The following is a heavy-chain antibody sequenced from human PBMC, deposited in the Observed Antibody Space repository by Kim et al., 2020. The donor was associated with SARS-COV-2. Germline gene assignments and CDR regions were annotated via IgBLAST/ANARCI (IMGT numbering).Heavy chain of an antibody. V-gene: IGHV3-23*01. J-gene: IGHJ4*02. CDR3: AKDPGITMIVVVISYFDY. D-gene: IGHD3-22*01. Sequence: KGRLTNARDNSKNTLYLQMNSLRAEDTAVYYCAKDPGITMIVVVISYFDYWGQGTLVTVSS.